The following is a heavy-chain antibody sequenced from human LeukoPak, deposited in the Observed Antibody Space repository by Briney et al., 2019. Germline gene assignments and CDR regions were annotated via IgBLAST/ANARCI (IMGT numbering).Heavy chain of an antibody. CDR2: ISGDGGRT. Sequence: PGGSLRLSCAASGFTFDDYAMHWVRQAPGKGLEWVSLISGDGGRTYYADSVKGRSTISRDNSKNSLYLQMNSLRTEDTALYYCAAYGSSWDYWGQGTLVTVSS. V-gene: IGHV3-43*02. J-gene: IGHJ4*02. CDR3: AAYGSSWDY. CDR1: GFTFDDYA. D-gene: IGHD6-13*01.